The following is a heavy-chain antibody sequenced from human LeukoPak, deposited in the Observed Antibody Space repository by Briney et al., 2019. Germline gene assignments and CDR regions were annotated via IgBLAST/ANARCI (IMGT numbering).Heavy chain of an antibody. CDR1: GYTFTGYY. CDR2: INPNSGGT. CDR3: ARDSFRGYDSSGYYWEYFDY. V-gene: IGHV1-2*06. J-gene: IGHJ4*02. D-gene: IGHD3-22*01. Sequence: ASVKVSCKASGYTFTGYYIHWVRQAPGQGLEWMGRINPNSGGTHYAQKFQGRVTMTRDESTSTAYMELSSLRSEDTAVYYCARDSFRGYDSSGYYWEYFDYWGQGTLVTVSS.